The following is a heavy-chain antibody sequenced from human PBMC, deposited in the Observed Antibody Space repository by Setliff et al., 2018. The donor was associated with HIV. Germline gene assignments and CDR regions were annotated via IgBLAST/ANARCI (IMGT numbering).Heavy chain of an antibody. CDR3: ARDGRAVTSLMVVVSLKNGMDV. Sequence: ASVKVSCKTSGYTFPDYYLHWVRQAPGQGLEWMGRISPNSGGSTHYAQKFEGRVTMTRDTSTSTFHMELSSLTSEDRAIYYCARDGRAVTSLMVVVSLKNGMDVWGQGTTVTVSS. D-gene: IGHD3-22*01. CDR1: GYTFPDYY. V-gene: IGHV1-2*06. CDR2: ISPNSGGST. J-gene: IGHJ6*02.